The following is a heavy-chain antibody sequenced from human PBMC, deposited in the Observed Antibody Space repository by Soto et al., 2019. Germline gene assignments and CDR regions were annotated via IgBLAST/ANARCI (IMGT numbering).Heavy chain of an antibody. V-gene: IGHV4-59*01. CDR1: GGSISSYY. J-gene: IGHJ6*02. D-gene: IGHD6-19*01. CDR3: ARLAPESSGWYHYYGMDV. Sequence: PSETLSLTCTVSGGSISSYYWSWIRQPPGKGLEWIGYIYYSGSTNYNPSLKSRVTISVDTSKNQFSLKLSSVTAADTAVYYCARLAPESSGWYHYYGMDVWGQGTTVTVS. CDR2: IYYSGST.